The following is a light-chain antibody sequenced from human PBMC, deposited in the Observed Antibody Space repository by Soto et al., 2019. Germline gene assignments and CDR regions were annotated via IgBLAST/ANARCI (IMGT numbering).Light chain of an antibody. Sequence: DIQMTQSPSSLSASVGDRFTLTCRASQDISHFLAWYQHRPGKVPQLLIYGASTLQSGVPSRFSGSGSGTAFALTISSLQPEDVATYYCLSYSKDVPGTFGQGTKVDIK. CDR1: QDISHF. CDR2: GAS. CDR3: LSYSKDVPGT. J-gene: IGKJ1*01. V-gene: IGKV1-27*01.